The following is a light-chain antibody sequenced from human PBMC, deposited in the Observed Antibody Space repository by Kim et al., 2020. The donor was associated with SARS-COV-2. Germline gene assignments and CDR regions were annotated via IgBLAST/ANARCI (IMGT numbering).Light chain of an antibody. Sequence: GQSITISCTATTSDIGDFVSVSWYQQYPGKAPKLIIYDVRNRPSGISDRFSASKSAHTASLTISGLQAEDEAEYFCSSFAGNTFYVFGGGTKVTVL. CDR1: TSDIGDFVS. CDR3: SSFAGNTFYV. CDR2: DVR. J-gene: IGLJ1*01. V-gene: IGLV2-14*03.